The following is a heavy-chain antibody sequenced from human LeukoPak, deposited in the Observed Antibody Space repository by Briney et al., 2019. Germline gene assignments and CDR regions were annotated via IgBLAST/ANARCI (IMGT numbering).Heavy chain of an antibody. J-gene: IGHJ6*02. CDR2: ISSSSSYI. D-gene: IGHD3-10*01. CDR1: GFTFSSSS. V-gene: IGHV3-21*01. Sequence: PGGSLRLSCAAPGFTFSSSSMNWVRQAPGKGLEWVSSISSSSSYIYYADSVKGRFTISRDNAKNSLYLQMNSLRAEDTAVYYCAKDFTAWSGESYGMDVWGQGTTVTVSS. CDR3: AKDFTAWSGESYGMDV.